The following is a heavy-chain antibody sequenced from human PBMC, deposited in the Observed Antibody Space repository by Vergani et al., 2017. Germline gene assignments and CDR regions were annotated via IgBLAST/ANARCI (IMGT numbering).Heavy chain of an antibody. CDR3: ARAGVATAGPYYCGMDV. J-gene: IGHJ6*02. CDR1: GGSISSYY. D-gene: IGHD5-12*01. CDR2: IYYSGST. Sequence: QVQLQESGPGLVKPSETLSLTCTVSGGSISSYYWSWIRQPPGKGLEWIGYIYYSGSTNYNPSLKSRVTISVDTSKNQFSLKLSSVTDADTAVYYCARAGVATAGPYYCGMDVWGQGTTVTVSS. V-gene: IGHV4-59*01.